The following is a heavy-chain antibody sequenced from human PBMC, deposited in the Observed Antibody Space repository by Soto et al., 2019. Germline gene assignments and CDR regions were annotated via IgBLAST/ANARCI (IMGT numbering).Heavy chain of an antibody. CDR2: INIRSNTI. CDR3: SRDSDYAFDY. V-gene: IGHV3-48*02. J-gene: IGHJ4*02. D-gene: IGHD5-12*01. CDR1: GFSFSTYS. Sequence: EVQLVESGGGLVQPGGSLRLSCAASGFSFSTYSMNWVRQTPGKGLEWISYINIRSNTISYADSVKGRFSISTDNAKNSLYLQINSRRDEDAAVDFCSRDSDYAFDYWGQGTLVTVSS.